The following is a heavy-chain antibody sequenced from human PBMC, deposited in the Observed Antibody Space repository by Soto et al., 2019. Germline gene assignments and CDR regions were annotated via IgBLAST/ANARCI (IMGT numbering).Heavy chain of an antibody. CDR1: GFTFSSYS. J-gene: IGHJ4*02. D-gene: IGHD2-15*01. V-gene: IGHV3-21*01. Sequence: EVQLVESGGGLVKPGGSLRLSCAASGFTFSSYSMNWVRQAPGKGLEWVSSISSSSSYIYYADSVKGRFTISRDNAKNSLYLQMNSLRAEDTAVYYCARDAYSAPLDIVVVVAAVDYWGQGTLVTVSS. CDR3: ARDAYSAPLDIVVVVAAVDY. CDR2: ISSSSSYI.